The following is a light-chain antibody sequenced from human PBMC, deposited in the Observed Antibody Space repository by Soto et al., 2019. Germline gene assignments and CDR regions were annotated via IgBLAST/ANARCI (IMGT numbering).Light chain of an antibody. CDR3: QQYHNFFPT. CDR2: KAS. CDR1: QSINTW. J-gene: IGKJ2*01. V-gene: IGKV1-5*03. Sequence: DIQMTQSPSTLSASVGDRVTITCRPSQSINTWLAWYQKKPGKAPKLLIQKASSLESGVPSRFRGSGSGTEFTLTITSLQPDDFATYYCQQYHNFFPTFGQGTKLEI.